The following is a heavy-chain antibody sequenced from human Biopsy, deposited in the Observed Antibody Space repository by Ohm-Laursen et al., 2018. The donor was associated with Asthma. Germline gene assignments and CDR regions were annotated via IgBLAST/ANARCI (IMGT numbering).Heavy chain of an antibody. CDR2: IYHSGST. V-gene: IGHV4-30-2*01. Sequence: TLSLTWIVSGGSISSGGYSWSWIRQPPGKGLEWIGYIYHSGSTYYNPSLKSRVTISVDRSKNQFSLKLSSVTAADTAVYYRARVKDGYNFDYWGQGTLVTVSS. CDR3: ARVKDGYNFDY. D-gene: IGHD5-24*01. CDR1: GGSISSGGYS. J-gene: IGHJ4*02.